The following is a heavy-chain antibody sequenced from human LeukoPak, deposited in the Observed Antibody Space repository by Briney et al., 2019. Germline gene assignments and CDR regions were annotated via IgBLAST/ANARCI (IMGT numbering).Heavy chain of an antibody. CDR3: ARENSYGAPLDY. Sequence: VGSLRLSCAASGFPFTNYAMHWVRQAPGKGLEWVAVISNDGRSKYHADSVKGRFTISRDDSKKTVYLQMNSLRGEDSAVYFCARENSYGAPLDYWGQGSLVTVSS. CDR2: ISNDGRSK. CDR1: GFPFTNYA. D-gene: IGHD5-18*01. V-gene: IGHV3-30*03. J-gene: IGHJ4*02.